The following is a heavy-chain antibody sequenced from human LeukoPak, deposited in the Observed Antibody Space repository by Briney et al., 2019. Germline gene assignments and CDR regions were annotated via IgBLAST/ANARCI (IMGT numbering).Heavy chain of an antibody. CDR3: ARSALLQTVDNWFDP. D-gene: IGHD1-26*01. CDR1: GGTFSSYA. CDR2: IIPILGIA. Sequence: SVKVSCKASGGTFSSYAISWVRQAPGQGLEWMRRIIPILGIANYAQKFQGRVTITADKSTSTAYMELSSLRSEDTAVYYCARSALLQTVDNWFDPWGQGTLVTVSS. J-gene: IGHJ5*02. V-gene: IGHV1-69*04.